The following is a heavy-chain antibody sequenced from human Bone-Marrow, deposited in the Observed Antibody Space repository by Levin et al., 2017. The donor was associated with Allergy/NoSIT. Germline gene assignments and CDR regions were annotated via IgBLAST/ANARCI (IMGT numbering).Heavy chain of an antibody. D-gene: IGHD6-19*01. J-gene: IGHJ4*02. V-gene: IGHV3-33*01. CDR3: ARGWGMSMAGTPDS. Sequence: PGGSLRLSCAASGFPFSTYGMHWVRQAPGKGLEWMAVIWSDGRSEYYAHSVKGRFIVSRDNSKRTLFLQLNNLTAEDTAVYYCARGWGMSMAGTPDSWGQGTLVTVSS. CDR1: GFPFSTYG. CDR2: IWSDGRSE.